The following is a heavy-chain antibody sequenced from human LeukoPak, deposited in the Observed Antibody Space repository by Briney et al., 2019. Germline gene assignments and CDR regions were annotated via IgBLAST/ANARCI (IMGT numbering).Heavy chain of an antibody. CDR3: ARDHYDSSGYFHFDY. V-gene: IGHV1-24*01. J-gene: IGHJ4*02. CDR2: FDPEDGET. Sequence: ASVKVSCKVSGYTLTELSMHWVRQAPGKGLEWMGGFDPEDGETIYAQKFQGRVTMTEDTSTDTAYMELSSLRSDDTAVYYCARDHYDSSGYFHFDYWGQGTLVTVSS. D-gene: IGHD3-22*01. CDR1: GYTLTELS.